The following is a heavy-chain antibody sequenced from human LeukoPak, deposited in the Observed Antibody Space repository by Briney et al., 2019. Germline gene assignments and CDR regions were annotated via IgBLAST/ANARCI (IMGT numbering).Heavy chain of an antibody. D-gene: IGHD1-1*01. CDR2: IYYSGST. Sequence: SETLSLTCTVSGGSISSYYWSWIRQPPGKGLEWIGYIYYSGSTNYNPSLKSRVTISVDTSKNQFSLKLSSVTAADTAVYYCARDRDYWNDAFDIWGQGAMVTVSS. CDR1: GGSISSYY. CDR3: ARDRDYWNDAFDI. V-gene: IGHV4-59*01. J-gene: IGHJ3*02.